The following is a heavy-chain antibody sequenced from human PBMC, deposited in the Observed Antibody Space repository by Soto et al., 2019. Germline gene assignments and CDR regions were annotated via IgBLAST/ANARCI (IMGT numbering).Heavy chain of an antibody. V-gene: IGHV3-21*01. J-gene: IGHJ4*02. D-gene: IGHD3-10*02. CDR2: ISSSSSYI. Sequence: GGSLRLSCAASGFTFSSYSMNWVRQAPGKGLEWVSSISSSSSYIYYADSVKGRFTISRDNAKNSLYLQMNSLRAEDTAVYYCARAADVDLPHVFPEYYFDYWGQGTLVTISS. CDR3: ARAADVDLPHVFPEYYFDY. CDR1: GFTFSSYS.